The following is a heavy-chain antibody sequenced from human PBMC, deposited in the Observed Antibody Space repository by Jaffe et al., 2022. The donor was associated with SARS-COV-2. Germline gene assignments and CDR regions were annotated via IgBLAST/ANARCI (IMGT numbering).Heavy chain of an antibody. CDR3: GRAGYDHGLDY. V-gene: IGHV3-72*01. Sequence: EVQLVESGGGLVQPGGSLRLSCAASGFTFRDHFMDWVRQAPGKGLEWLGRIRNRPSSYTTEYAASVMGRFTISRDDSENSVYLQMNSLKTEDTAVYYCGRAGYDHGLDYWGQGTRVTVSA. CDR2: IRNRPSSYTT. D-gene: IGHD6-13*01. J-gene: IGHJ4*02. CDR1: GFTFRDHF.